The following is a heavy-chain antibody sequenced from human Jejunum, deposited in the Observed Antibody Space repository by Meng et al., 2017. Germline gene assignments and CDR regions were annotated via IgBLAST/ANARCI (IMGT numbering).Heavy chain of an antibody. CDR2: ITGTGGGT. CDR3: AKDPNGDYLGSFDF. Sequence: GESLKISCAGTGFTFSNYGMIWIRQAPGKGLEWVSSITGTGGGTFHAESVKGRFSTSRDNSKNTLYLKMNSLRAEDTAVYYCAKDPNGDYLGSFDFWGQGTMVTVSS. J-gene: IGHJ3*01. V-gene: IGHV3-23*01. D-gene: IGHD4-17*01. CDR1: GFTFSNYG.